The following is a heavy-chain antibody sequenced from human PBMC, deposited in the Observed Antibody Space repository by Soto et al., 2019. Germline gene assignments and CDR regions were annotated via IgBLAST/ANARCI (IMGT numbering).Heavy chain of an antibody. J-gene: IGHJ6*03. D-gene: IGHD1-26*01. V-gene: IGHV3-7*01. CDR3: ARDGGNSDYYYYMDV. CDR2: IKQDGSEK. CDR1: GFTFSSYW. Sequence: EVQLVESGGGLVQPGGSLRLSCAASGFTFSSYWMSWVRQAPGKGLEWVANIKQDGSEKYYVDSVKGRFTISRDNAKNSLYLQMNSLRAEDTAVYYCARDGGNSDYYYYMDVWGKGTTVTVSS.